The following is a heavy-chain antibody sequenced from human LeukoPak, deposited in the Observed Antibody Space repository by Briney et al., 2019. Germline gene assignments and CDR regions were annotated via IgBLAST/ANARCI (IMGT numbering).Heavy chain of an antibody. CDR2: ISYDGSNK. V-gene: IGHV3-30*18. J-gene: IGHJ4*02. CDR3: AKEIAALGSPLLDY. Sequence: GGSLRLSCAASGFTFSSYGMHWVRQAPGKGLEWVAVISYDGSNKYYADSVKGRFTISRDNSKNTLYLQMNSLRADDTAVYYCAKEIAALGSPLLDYWGQGTLVTVSS. CDR1: GFTFSSYG. D-gene: IGHD6-13*01.